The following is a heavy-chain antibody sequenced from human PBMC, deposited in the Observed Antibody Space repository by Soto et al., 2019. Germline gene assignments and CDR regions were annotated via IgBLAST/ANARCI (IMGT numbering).Heavy chain of an antibody. D-gene: IGHD2-2*01. J-gene: IGHJ6*02. CDR1: GGTFSSYA. Sequence: QVQLVQSGAEVKKPGSSVKVSCKASGGTFSSYAISWVRQAPGQGLEWMGGIIPIFGTANYAQKFQGRVTITADESTSTAYMELSSLRSEDTAVYYCAREDIVAVPAAEGGYYYYGMDVWGQGTTVTVSS. V-gene: IGHV1-69*01. CDR2: IIPIFGTA. CDR3: AREDIVAVPAAEGGYYYYGMDV.